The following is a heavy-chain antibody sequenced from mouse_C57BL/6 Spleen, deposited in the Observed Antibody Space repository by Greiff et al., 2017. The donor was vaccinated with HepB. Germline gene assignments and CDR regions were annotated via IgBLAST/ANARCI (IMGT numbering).Heavy chain of an antibody. V-gene: IGHV1-64*01. CDR3: ARFTRIYYGSSPYYFDY. Sequence: VQLQQPGAELVKPGASVKLSCKASGYTFTSYWMHWVKQRPGQGLEWIGMIHPNSGSTNYNEKFKSKATLTVDKSSSTAYMQLSSLTSEDSAVYYCARFTRIYYGSSPYYFDYWGQGTNLTVSS. D-gene: IGHD1-1*01. J-gene: IGHJ2*01. CDR1: GYTFTSYW. CDR2: IHPNSGST.